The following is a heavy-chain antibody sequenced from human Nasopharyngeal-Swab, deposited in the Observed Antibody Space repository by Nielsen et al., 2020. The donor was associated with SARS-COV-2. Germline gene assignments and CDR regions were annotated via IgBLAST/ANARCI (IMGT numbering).Heavy chain of an antibody. D-gene: IGHD6-13*01. V-gene: IGHV3-30-3*01. CDR2: ISYDGSNK. CDR3: AREPDSSSWSTNWFDP. J-gene: IGHJ5*02. CDR1: GFTFSSYA. Sequence: GGSLRLSCAASGFTFSSYAMHWVRQAPGKGLELVAVISYDGSNKYYADSVKGRFTISRDNSKNTLYLQMNSLRAEDTAVYYCAREPDSSSWSTNWFDPWGQGTLVTVSS.